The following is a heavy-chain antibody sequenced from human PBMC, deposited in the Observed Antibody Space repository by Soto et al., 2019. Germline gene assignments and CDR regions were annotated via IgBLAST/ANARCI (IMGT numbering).Heavy chain of an antibody. J-gene: IGHJ6*02. CDR2: IKQDGSEK. V-gene: IGHV3-7*01. D-gene: IGHD3-16*01. CDR3: ASLGRHG. Sequence: XGSLSLSCAASGFTFSDSWMDWVRQAPGKGPEWVANIKQDGSEKNYVDSVKGRFIISRDNAKNSLYLQMNSLRAEDKAVYYCASLGRHGWGQGTTVTVSS. CDR1: GFTFSDSW.